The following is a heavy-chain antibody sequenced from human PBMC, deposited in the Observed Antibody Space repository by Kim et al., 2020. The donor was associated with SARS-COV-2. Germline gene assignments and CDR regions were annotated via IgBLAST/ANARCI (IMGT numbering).Heavy chain of an antibody. V-gene: IGHV1-18*01. J-gene: IGHJ3*02. Sequence: ASVKVSCKASGYTFTSYGISWVRQAPGQGLEWMGWISAYNGNTNYAQKLQGRVTMTTDTSTSTAYMELRSLRSDDTAVYYCARDQGDYVWGSYRYTGAFDIWGQGTMVTVSS. CDR3: ARDQGDYVWGSYRYTGAFDI. CDR1: GYTFTSYG. D-gene: IGHD3-16*02. CDR2: ISAYNGNT.